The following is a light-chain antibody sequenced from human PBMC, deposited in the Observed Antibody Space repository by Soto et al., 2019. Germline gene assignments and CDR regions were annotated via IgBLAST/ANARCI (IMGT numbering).Light chain of an antibody. CDR3: SPYAGSNNFV. V-gene: IGLV2-8*01. J-gene: IGLJ1*01. CDR2: EVT. CDR1: SSDVGGYDY. Sequence: QSVLTQPPSASGSPGQSVTISCTGTSSDVGGYDYVSWYQQHPSKAPKLMIYEVTKRPSGVPDRFSGSKSGNTASLTVSGLQAEDEADYYCSPYAGSNNFVFGTGTKVTVL.